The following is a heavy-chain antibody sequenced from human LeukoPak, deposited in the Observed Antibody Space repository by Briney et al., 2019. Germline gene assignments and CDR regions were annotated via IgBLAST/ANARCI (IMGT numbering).Heavy chain of an antibody. CDR2: ISYDGSNK. J-gene: IGHJ3*02. Sequence: GGSLRLSCAASGFTFNDYAMHWVRQAPGKGLEWVAVISYDGSNKYYADSVKGRFTISRDNSKNTLYLQMNSLRAEDTAVYYCAREKMWDDAFDIWGQGTMVTVSS. D-gene: IGHD1-26*01. CDR1: GFTFNDYA. V-gene: IGHV3-30-3*01. CDR3: AREKMWDDAFDI.